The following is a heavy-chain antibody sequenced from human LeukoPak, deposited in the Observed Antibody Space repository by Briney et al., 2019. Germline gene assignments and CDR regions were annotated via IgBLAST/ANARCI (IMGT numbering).Heavy chain of an antibody. V-gene: IGHV1-2*02. Sequence: ASVKVSCKASGYTLTGYYMHWVRQAPGQGLEWMGWINPNSGGTNYAQKFQGRVTMTRDTSISTAYMELGRLRSDDTAVYYCARDDYGDSVGGAFDIWGQGTMVTVSS. D-gene: IGHD4-17*01. CDR3: ARDDYGDSVGGAFDI. CDR2: INPNSGGT. CDR1: GYTLTGYY. J-gene: IGHJ3*02.